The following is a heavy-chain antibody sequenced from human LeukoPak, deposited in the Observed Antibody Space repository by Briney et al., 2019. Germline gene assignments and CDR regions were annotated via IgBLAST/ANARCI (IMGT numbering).Heavy chain of an antibody. J-gene: IGHJ6*02. D-gene: IGHD3-3*01. CDR1: GFTFSSYG. V-gene: IGHV3-33*08. Sequence: GGSLRLSCAASGFTFSSYGMHWVRQAPGKGLEWVAVIWYDGSNKYYADSVKGRFTISRDNSKNTLYLQMNSLRAEDTAVYYCARKDYDFWSGYYFYYYGMDVWGQGTTVTASS. CDR3: ARKDYDFWSGYYFYYYGMDV. CDR2: IWYDGSNK.